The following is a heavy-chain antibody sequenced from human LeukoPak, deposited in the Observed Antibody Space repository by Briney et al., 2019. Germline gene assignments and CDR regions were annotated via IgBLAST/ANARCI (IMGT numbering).Heavy chain of an antibody. CDR2: IKKDGSEK. CDR3: ARDLYRIVVVPHYFDY. J-gene: IGHJ4*02. CDR1: GFTFSIYA. Sequence: GGSLRLSCAASGFTFSIYAMSWVRQAPGKGLEWVANIKKDGSEKYYVDSVKGRFTISRDNAKNSLYLQMNSLRAEDTAVYYCARDLYRIVVVPHYFDYWGQGTLVTVSS. V-gene: IGHV3-7*01. D-gene: IGHD3-22*01.